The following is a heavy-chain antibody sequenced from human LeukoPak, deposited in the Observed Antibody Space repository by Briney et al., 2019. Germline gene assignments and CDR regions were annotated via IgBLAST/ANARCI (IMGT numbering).Heavy chain of an antibody. J-gene: IGHJ4*02. V-gene: IGHV3-30*02. CDR2: IRFDGNNK. CDR1: GFIFSDYG. Sequence: PGGSLRLSCAASGFIFSDYGMHWVRQAPGKGLEWVAYIRFDGNNKYYAKSVEGRFTISRDNSKNTLYLQMNSLRAEDTAVYYCARDRTYTSSSGGFDYWGQGALVTVSS. CDR3: ARDRTYTSSSGGFDY. D-gene: IGHD6-6*01.